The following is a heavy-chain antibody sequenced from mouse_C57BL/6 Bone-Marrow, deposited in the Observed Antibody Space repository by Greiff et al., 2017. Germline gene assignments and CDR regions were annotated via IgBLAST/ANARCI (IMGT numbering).Heavy chain of an antibody. CDR3: ARWGLGYDYSLDY. Sequence: VQLQQSGPVLVKPGASVKMSCKASGYTFTDDYMNWVKQSHGKSLEWIGVINPYNGGTSYNQKFKGKATLTVDTSSSTAYMELNSLTSEDSAVYYCARWGLGYDYSLDYWGQGTTLTVSS. CDR2: INPYNGGT. D-gene: IGHD2-4*01. J-gene: IGHJ2*01. CDR1: GYTFTDDY. V-gene: IGHV1-19*01.